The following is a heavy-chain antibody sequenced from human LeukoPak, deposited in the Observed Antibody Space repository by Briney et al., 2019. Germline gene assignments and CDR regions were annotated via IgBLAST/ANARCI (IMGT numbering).Heavy chain of an antibody. CDR1: GFTFSNYG. Sequence: PGGSLRLSCAASGFTFSNYGMHWVRQAPGKGLEWVALIWYDGSNKYYTDSVEGRLTISRDNSKDTLFLQMNSLRAEDTAVYYCAREGPRGNSQFDYWGQGTLVTVTS. CDR3: AREGPRGNSQFDY. D-gene: IGHD2/OR15-2a*01. CDR2: IWYDGSNK. V-gene: IGHV3-33*01. J-gene: IGHJ4*02.